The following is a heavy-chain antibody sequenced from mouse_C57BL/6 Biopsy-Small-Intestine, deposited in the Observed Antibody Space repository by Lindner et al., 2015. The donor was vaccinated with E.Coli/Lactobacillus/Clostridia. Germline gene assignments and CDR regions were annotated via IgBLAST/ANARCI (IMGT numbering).Heavy chain of an antibody. CDR3: ARSSYYGSSYFDY. CDR2: INPYNGDT. J-gene: IGHJ2*01. V-gene: IGHV1-20*01. CDR1: GYSFTGYF. D-gene: IGHD1-1*01. Sequence: VQLQESGPELVKPGDSVKISCKASGYSFTGYFMNWVMQSHGKSLEWIGRINPYNGDTFYNQKFKGKATLTVDKSSSTAHMELRSLTSEDSAVYYCARSSYYGSSYFDYWGQGTTLTVSS.